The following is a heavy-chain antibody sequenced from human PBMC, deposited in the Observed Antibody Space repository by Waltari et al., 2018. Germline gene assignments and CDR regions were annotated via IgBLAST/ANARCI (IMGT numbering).Heavy chain of an antibody. CDR2: IKQDGSDK. V-gene: IGHV3-7*01. CDR3: ARLNWDVVKAFDY. J-gene: IGHJ4*02. Sequence: EVQLVESGGGLVQPGGSLSRSCAASGFTFSSYWMSWVSQAPGKGLDWVANIKQDGSDKYYVDSVKGRFTISRDNAKNSLYLQMNSLRVEDTAIYYCARLNWDVVKAFDYWGQGTLVTVSS. CDR1: GFTFSSYW. D-gene: IGHD3-22*01.